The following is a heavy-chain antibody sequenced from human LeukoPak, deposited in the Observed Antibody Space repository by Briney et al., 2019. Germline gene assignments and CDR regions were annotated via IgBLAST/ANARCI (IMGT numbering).Heavy chain of an antibody. CDR1: GFTVSSDY. D-gene: IGHD6-13*01. V-gene: IGHV3-53*01. Sequence: PGGSLRLSCVASGFTVSSDYMSWVRQAPGKGLEWVSVIYSGGTTFYADSMKGRFTISRDNSKNTLYLQMHSLRAEDTAVYYCARSGTTTAAGLFDSWGQGTLVTVSS. CDR2: IYSGGTT. J-gene: IGHJ4*02. CDR3: ARSGTTTAAGLFDS.